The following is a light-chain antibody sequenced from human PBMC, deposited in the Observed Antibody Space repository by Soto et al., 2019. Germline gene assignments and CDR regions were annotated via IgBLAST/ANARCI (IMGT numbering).Light chain of an antibody. CDR3: QQSYGTPFT. J-gene: IGKJ3*01. V-gene: IGKV4-1*01. Sequence: DIVMTQSPDSLAVSLGERATINCKSSRSILYSSNNKNYLAWYQQKPGQPPQLLIYWASTRESGVPDRFSGSGSGTDFTLTISSLQAEDVAVYYCQQSYGTPFTFGPGTKVDVK. CDR1: RSILYSSNNKNY. CDR2: WAS.